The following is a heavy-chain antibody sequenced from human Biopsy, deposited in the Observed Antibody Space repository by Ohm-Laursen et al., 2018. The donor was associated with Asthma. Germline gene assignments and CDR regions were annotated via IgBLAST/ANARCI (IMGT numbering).Heavy chain of an antibody. CDR3: ARDRAVTGLNDAFDT. Sequence: SLRLSCAASGFTFSSYAMSWVRQAPGKGLEWVSGNNWNGGSTGYADSVKGRFTISRDNAKNSLYLQMNSLGAEDTALYHCARDRAVTGLNDAFDTWGQGTMVTVSS. CDR1: GFTFSSYA. J-gene: IGHJ3*02. CDR2: NNWNGGST. D-gene: IGHD4-17*01. V-gene: IGHV3-20*01.